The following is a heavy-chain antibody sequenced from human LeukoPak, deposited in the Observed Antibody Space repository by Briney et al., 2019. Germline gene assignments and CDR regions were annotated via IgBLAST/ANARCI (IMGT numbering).Heavy chain of an antibody. CDR3: ARHFPTGWFDP. CDR1: GYSTSSGYY. V-gene: IGHV4-38-2*01. J-gene: IGHJ5*02. D-gene: IGHD3-3*02. CDR2: IYHSGNT. Sequence: SETLSLTCAVSGYSTSSGYYWGWIRQPPGKGLEWIGSIYHSGNTYYNPSLKSRVTISVDTSKNQFSLKLSSVTAADTAVYYCARHFPTGWFDPWGQGTLVTVSS.